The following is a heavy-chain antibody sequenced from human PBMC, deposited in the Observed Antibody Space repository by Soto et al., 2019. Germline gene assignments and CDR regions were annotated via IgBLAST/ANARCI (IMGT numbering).Heavy chain of an antibody. CDR2: IRGSGGRT. V-gene: IGHV3-23*01. D-gene: IGHD7-27*01. J-gene: IGHJ4*02. CDR1: GFTFSSYA. Sequence: EVQLLESGGGLVQPGKSLRLSCAASGFTFSSYALSWVRQVPGKGLDWVSSIRGSGGRTYYADSAKGRFTISRDNSKNTLYLQMNSLRAEDTAVYYCAKDDVVTGFDYWGQGTLVTVSS. CDR3: AKDDVVTGFDY.